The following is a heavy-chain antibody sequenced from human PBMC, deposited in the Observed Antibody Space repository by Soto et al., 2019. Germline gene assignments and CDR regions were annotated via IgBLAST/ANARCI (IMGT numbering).Heavy chain of an antibody. J-gene: IGHJ6*02. D-gene: IGHD6-6*01. Sequence: QVQLQESGPGLVKPSQTLSLTCTVSGGSISSGGYFWSWIRQHPGKGLEWIGFIYYSGSTYYNPSLKSRVTISVDTSKNQFSLKLSSVTAADTAVYYCASEGAAPYYYYGMDVWGQGTTVNVSS. CDR1: GGSISSGGYF. CDR3: ASEGAAPYYYYGMDV. CDR2: IYYSGST. V-gene: IGHV4-31*03.